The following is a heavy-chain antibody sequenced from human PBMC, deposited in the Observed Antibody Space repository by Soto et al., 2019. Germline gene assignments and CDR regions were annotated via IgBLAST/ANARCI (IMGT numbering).Heavy chain of an antibody. J-gene: IGHJ4*02. CDR2: ISSSSSYI. Sequence: GGSLRLSCAASGFTFSSYSMNWVRQAPGKGLEWVPSISSSSSYIYYADSVKGRFTISRDNAKNSLYLQMNSLRAEDTAVYYCARVPHCSSTSCYRRGKLFDYWGQGTLVTVSS. V-gene: IGHV3-21*01. D-gene: IGHD2-2*01. CDR3: ARVPHCSSTSCYRRGKLFDY. CDR1: GFTFSSYS.